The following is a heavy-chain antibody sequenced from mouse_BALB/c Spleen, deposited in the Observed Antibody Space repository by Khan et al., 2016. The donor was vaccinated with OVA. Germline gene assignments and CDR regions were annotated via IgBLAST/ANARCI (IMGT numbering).Heavy chain of an antibody. CDR1: GYTFTSHT. Sequence: QVQLQQSGAELARPGASVKMSCKASGYTFTSHTMHWVKQRPGQGLEWIGYINPRSGYTNYNQKFNDKATLTADKSSSIAYMQLSSLTSEDSAVYYCARRTTEYAMDYWGQGTSVTVSS. CDR3: ARRTTEYAMDY. V-gene: IGHV1-4*01. J-gene: IGHJ4*01. CDR2: INPRSGYT. D-gene: IGHD2-14*01.